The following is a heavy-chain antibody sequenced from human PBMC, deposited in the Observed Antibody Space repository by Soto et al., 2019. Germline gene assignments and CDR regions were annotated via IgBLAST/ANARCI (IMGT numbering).Heavy chain of an antibody. CDR2: IRSKAYGGTT. J-gene: IGHJ3*02. D-gene: IGHD3-16*02. CDR1: GFTFGDYA. CDR3: TRVRGYDYIWGSYRKFDAFDI. Sequence: EVQLVESGGGLVQPGRSLRLSCTASGFTFGDYAMSWFRQAPGKGLEWVGFIRSKAYGGTTEYAASVKGRFTISRDDSKSIAYLQMNSLKTEDTAVYYCTRVRGYDYIWGSYRKFDAFDIWGQGTMVTVSS. V-gene: IGHV3-49*03.